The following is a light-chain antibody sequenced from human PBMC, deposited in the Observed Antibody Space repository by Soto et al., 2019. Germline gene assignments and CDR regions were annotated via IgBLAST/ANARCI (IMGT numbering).Light chain of an antibody. V-gene: IGKV1-39*01. Sequence: DIQMTQSPSSLSASVGDRVTITCRASQSISSYLNWYLQKPGKAPNLLIYVASSLQSEVPSRFSGSGSGTDFTLTITSLQPEDFATYYCQQSYGTPITFGQGTRLEIK. CDR3: QQSYGTPIT. CDR1: QSISSY. J-gene: IGKJ5*01. CDR2: VAS.